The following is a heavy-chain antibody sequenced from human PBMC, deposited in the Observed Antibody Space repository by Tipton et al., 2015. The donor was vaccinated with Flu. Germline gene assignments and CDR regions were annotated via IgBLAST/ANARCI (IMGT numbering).Heavy chain of an antibody. CDR2: IRYDGSNK. Sequence: SGFIFSSYGMHWVRQAPGKGLEWVAIIRYDGSNKYYADSVKGRFTIFRDNSKSTLFLQINSLRTEDTGVYYCAKDQSLFGDYIDGMDVWGQGTTVTVS. V-gene: IGHV3-30*02. J-gene: IGHJ6*02. CDR1: GFIFSSYG. D-gene: IGHD4-17*01. CDR3: AKDQSLFGDYIDGMDV.